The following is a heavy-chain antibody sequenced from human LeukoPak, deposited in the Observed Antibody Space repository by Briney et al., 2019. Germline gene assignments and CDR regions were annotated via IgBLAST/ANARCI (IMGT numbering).Heavy chain of an antibody. V-gene: IGHV4-59*01. CDR2: IYYSGST. CDR1: GGSISSYY. D-gene: IGHD2-21*02. J-gene: IGHJ4*02. CDR3: ARDDGIQPLLPPGY. Sequence: PSETLSLTCTVSGGSISSYYWSWIRQPPGKGLEWIGYIYYSGSTNYNPSLKSRVTISVDTSKNQFSLKLSSVTAADTAVYYCARDDGIQPLLPPGYWGQGTLVTVSS.